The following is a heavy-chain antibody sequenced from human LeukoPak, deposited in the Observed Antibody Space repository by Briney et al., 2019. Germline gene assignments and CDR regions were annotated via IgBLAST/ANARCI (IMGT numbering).Heavy chain of an antibody. V-gene: IGHV3-20*04. CDR2: INWYGGST. J-gene: IGHJ3*02. CDR1: GFSFDDYA. CDR3: ARDTAGGEYYYDRSGYFRAFDI. Sequence: GGSLRLSCAASGFSFDDYAMHWVRQAPGKGLEWVSGINWYGGSTVYADSVKGRFTISRDNAKNSLYLQMHSLRAEDTALYYCARDTAGGEYYYDRSGYFRAFDIWGQGTMVTVSS. D-gene: IGHD3-22*01.